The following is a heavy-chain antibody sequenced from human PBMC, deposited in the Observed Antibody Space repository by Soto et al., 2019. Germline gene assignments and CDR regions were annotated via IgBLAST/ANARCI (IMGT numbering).Heavy chain of an antibody. V-gene: IGHV3-23*01. J-gene: IGHJ4*02. CDR2: ISGSGGST. D-gene: IGHD6-19*01. Sequence: RLSCAASGFTFSSYAMSWVRQAPGKGLEWVSAISGSGGSTYYADSVKGRFTISRDNSKNTLYLQMNSLRAEDTAVYYCAKVGASLAVAASIDYWGQGTLVTVSS. CDR1: GFTFSSYA. CDR3: AKVGASLAVAASIDY.